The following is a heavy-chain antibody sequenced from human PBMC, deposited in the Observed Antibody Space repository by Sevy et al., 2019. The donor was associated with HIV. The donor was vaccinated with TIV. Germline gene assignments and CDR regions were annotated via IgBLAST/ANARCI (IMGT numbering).Heavy chain of an antibody. CDR1: GFTFSSYS. CDR3: ARDIVVVPAAMRGLGFYYYGMDV. Sequence: GGSLRLSCAASGFTFSSYSMNWVRQAPGKGLEWVSSISSSSSYIYYADSVKGRFTISRDNAKNSLYLQMNSLRAEDTAVYYCARDIVVVPAAMRGLGFYYYGMDVWGQRTTVTVSS. D-gene: IGHD2-2*01. V-gene: IGHV3-21*01. CDR2: ISSSSSYI. J-gene: IGHJ6*02.